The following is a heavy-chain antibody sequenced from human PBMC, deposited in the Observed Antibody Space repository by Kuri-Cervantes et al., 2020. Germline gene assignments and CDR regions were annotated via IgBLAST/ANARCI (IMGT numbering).Heavy chain of an antibody. V-gene: IGHV3-30*03. CDR3: ASAWGGAKGNDVALGFDP. D-gene: IGHD1-1*01. CDR1: GFTFSSYG. J-gene: IGHJ5*02. CDR2: ISYDGSNK. Sequence: GGSLRLSCAASGFTFSSYGMHWVRQAPGKGLEWVAVISYDGSNKYYADSVKGRFTISRDNSKNTLYLQMNSLRAEDTAVYYCASAWGGAKGNDVALGFDPWGQGTLVTVSS.